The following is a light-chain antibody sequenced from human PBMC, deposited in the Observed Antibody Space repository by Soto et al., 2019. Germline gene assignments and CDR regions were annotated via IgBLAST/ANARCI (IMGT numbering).Light chain of an antibody. CDR1: SSDVGGYNY. CDR3: CSYAGSYTWV. J-gene: IGLJ3*02. Sequence: QSALTQPRSVSGSPGQSVTISCTGTSSDVGGYNYVSWYQQHPGKAPKLMIYDVSKRPSGVPDRFSGSKSGNTASLTISGVQAEDEADYYCCSYAGSYTWVFGGGTKVTLL. CDR2: DVS. V-gene: IGLV2-11*01.